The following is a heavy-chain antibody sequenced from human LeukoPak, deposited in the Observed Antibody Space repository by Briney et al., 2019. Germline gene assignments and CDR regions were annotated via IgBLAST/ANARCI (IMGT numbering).Heavy chain of an antibody. CDR3: AHTLLGDKWFDP. Sequence: SGPTLVKPTHTLTLTCTFSGFSLSTSGVGVGWIRQPPGKALEWLALLHWNDDKRYSPTLKSRLTISKDTSKNQVVLTITNMDPVDTATYFSAHTLLGDKWFDPWGQGNLVTVSS. J-gene: IGHJ5*02. V-gene: IGHV2-5*01. CDR2: LHWNDDK. D-gene: IGHD3-16*01. CDR1: GFSLSTSGVG.